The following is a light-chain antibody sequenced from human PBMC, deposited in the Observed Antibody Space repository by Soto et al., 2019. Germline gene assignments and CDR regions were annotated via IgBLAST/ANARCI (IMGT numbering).Light chain of an antibody. Sequence: EIVLTQSPGTLSLSPGERATLSCRASQSVSSSSLAWYQQKPGQAPRLLIYGASSRATGIPDRFSGSGSGTDFTLTISRLELEDFAVYYCQQYGSSPPMYTFGQGTNLEIK. CDR1: QSVSSSS. J-gene: IGKJ2*01. V-gene: IGKV3-20*01. CDR3: QQYGSSPPMYT. CDR2: GAS.